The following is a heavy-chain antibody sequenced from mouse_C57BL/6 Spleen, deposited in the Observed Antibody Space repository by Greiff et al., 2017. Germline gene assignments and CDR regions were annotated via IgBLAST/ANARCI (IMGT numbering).Heavy chain of an antibody. J-gene: IGHJ3*01. CDR3: TTSRRGAWFAY. Sequence: VQLQQSGAELVRPGASVKLSCTASGFNIKDYYMHWVKQRPEQGLEWIGRIDPEDGDTEYAPKFQGKATMTADTSSNTAYLQLSSLTSEDTAVYYCTTSRRGAWFAYWGQGTLVTVSA. CDR2: IDPEDGDT. CDR1: GFNIKDYY. V-gene: IGHV14-1*01.